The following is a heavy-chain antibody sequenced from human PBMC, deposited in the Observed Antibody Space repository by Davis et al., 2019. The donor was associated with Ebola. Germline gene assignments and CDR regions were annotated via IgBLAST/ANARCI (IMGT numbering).Heavy chain of an antibody. J-gene: IGHJ4*02. CDR3: ARQGYSSSWYGLFDY. D-gene: IGHD6-13*01. CDR1: GFTVSSNY. Sequence: PGGSLRLSCAASGFTVSSNYMSWVRQAPGKGLEWVSVIYSGGSTYYADSVKGRFTISRDNSKNTLYLQMNSLRAEDTAVYYCARQGYSSSWYGLFDYWGQETLVTVSS. CDR2: IYSGGST. V-gene: IGHV3-53*01.